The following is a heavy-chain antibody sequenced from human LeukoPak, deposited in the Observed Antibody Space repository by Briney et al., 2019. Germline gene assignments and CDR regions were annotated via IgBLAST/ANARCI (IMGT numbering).Heavy chain of an antibody. V-gene: IGHV1-18*01. Sequence: ASVKVSCEASGYTFTSYGISWVRQAPGQGLEWMGWISAYNGNTNYAQKLQGRVTMTTDTSTSTAYMELRSLRSDDTAVYYCARVQKWPYYYDSSGYSDYWGQGTLVTVSS. D-gene: IGHD3-22*01. CDR1: GYTFTSYG. CDR3: ARVQKWPYYYDSSGYSDY. CDR2: ISAYNGNT. J-gene: IGHJ4*02.